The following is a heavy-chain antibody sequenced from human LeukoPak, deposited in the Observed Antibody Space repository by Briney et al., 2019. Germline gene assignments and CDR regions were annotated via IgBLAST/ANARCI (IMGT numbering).Heavy chain of an antibody. V-gene: IGHV4-59*05. Sequence: SETLSLTCTVSGGSISSYYWSWIRQPPGKGLEWIGSIYYSGSTYYNPSLKSRVTISVDTSKNQFSLKLSSVTAADTAVYYCARIRIQLWPIDYWGQGTLVTVSS. CDR3: ARIRIQLWPIDY. J-gene: IGHJ4*02. CDR1: GGSISSYY. CDR2: IYYSGST. D-gene: IGHD5-18*01.